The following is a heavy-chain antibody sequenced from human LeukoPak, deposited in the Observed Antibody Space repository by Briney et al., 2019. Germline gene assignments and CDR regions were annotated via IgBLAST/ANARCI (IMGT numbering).Heavy chain of an antibody. CDR1: GFTFSSYS. V-gene: IGHV3-21*01. D-gene: IGHD1-26*01. CDR2: ISSSSSYI. Sequence: GGPLRLSCAASGFTFSSYSMNWVRQAPGKGLEWVSSISSSSSYIYYADSVKGRFTISRDNAKNPLYLQMNSLRAEDTAVYYCAREGSIGFDYWGQGTLVTVSS. J-gene: IGHJ4*02. CDR3: AREGSIGFDY.